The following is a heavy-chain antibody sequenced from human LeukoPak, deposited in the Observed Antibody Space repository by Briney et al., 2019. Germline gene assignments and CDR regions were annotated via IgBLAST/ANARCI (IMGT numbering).Heavy chain of an antibody. CDR1: GGTFSSYA. V-gene: IGHV1-69*04. CDR2: IIPILGIP. D-gene: IGHD3-22*01. J-gene: IGHJ1*01. CDR3: ARVSYYDSSGYPEYFHH. Sequence: ASVKVSCKASGGTFSSYAISWVRQAPGQGLEWMGRIIPILGIPNYAQKFQGRVTITADKSTTTAYMELSSLRSEDTAVYYCARVSYYDSSGYPEYFHHWGQGTLDTVSS.